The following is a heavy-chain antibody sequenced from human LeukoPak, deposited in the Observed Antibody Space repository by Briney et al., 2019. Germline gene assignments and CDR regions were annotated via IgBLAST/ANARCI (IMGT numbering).Heavy chain of an antibody. CDR2: INHSGST. J-gene: IGHJ3*02. CDR3: ASAIAVAGTQVAFDI. V-gene: IGHV4-34*01. CDR1: GGSFSGYY. D-gene: IGHD6-19*01. Sequence: PSETLSLTCAVYGGSFSGYYWSWIRQPPGKGLEWIGEINHSGSTNYNPSLKSRVTISVDTSKNQFSLKLSSVTAADTAVYYCASAIAVAGTQVAFDIWGQGTMVTVSS.